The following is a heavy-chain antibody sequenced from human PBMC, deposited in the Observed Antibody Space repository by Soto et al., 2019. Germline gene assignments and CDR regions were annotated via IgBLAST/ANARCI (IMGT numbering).Heavy chain of an antibody. D-gene: IGHD3-22*01. CDR2: INPNSGGT. CDR3: ARRKGDSYDSSGYHYYFDY. V-gene: IGHV1-2*02. Sequence: QVQLVQSGAAVKKPGASVKVSCKASGYTFTDYYVHWVRQAPGQGLEWMGWINPNSGGTKSAQKFEGRVTLTRDTSISTAYMELSRLRSDDTAVYYCARRKGDSYDSSGYHYYFDYWGQGTLVTVSS. CDR1: GYTFTDYY. J-gene: IGHJ4*02.